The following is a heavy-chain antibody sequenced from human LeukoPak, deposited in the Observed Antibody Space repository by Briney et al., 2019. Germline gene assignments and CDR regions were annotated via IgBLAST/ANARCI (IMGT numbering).Heavy chain of an antibody. CDR2: ISSSSSYI. Sequence: GGSLRLSCAASGFAFSSYSMNWARQAPGKGLEWVSSISSSSSYIYYADSVKGRFTISRDNAKNSLYLQMNSLRAEDTAVYYCARAYGIAVAGTVAADYWGQGTLVTVSS. D-gene: IGHD6-19*01. V-gene: IGHV3-21*01. CDR1: GFAFSSYS. CDR3: ARAYGIAVAGTVAADY. J-gene: IGHJ4*02.